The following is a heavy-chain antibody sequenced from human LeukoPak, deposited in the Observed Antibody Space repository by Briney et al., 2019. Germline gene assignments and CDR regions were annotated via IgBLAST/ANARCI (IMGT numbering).Heavy chain of an antibody. Sequence: ASVKVSCKTSGFTFTTYAIQWVRQAPGQRLEWMGWINAVNGNTKYSQNFQGRVTITRDTSASTAYMELSSLRSEDTAVYYCAREHDFLSGYGMDVWGQGTTVTVSS. V-gene: IGHV1-3*01. D-gene: IGHD3-3*01. CDR3: AREHDFLSGYGMDV. CDR1: GFTFTTYA. CDR2: INAVNGNT. J-gene: IGHJ6*02.